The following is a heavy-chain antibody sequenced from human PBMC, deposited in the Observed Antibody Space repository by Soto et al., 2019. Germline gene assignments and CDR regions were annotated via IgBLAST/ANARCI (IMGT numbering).Heavy chain of an antibody. J-gene: IGHJ6*02. CDR1: GCSISSSIYH. V-gene: IGHV4-39*01. CDR2: IYYSGST. Sequence: YETLSLTRTVLGCSISSSIYHWGWIRQPPGKGLEWIGSIYYSGSTYYNPSRKSRVTISVDTSKNQFSLKLSSVTAADTAVYYFARPFRRGYYYYGMDIWGQGTTVTVSS. D-gene: IGHD3-10*01. CDR3: ARPFRRGYYYYGMDI.